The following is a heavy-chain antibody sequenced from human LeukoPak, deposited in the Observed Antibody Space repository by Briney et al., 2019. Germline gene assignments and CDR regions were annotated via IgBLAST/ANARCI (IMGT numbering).Heavy chain of an antibody. D-gene: IGHD5-24*01. Sequence: GGSLRLSCAASGFTFSSYAMHWVRQALGKGLEYVSAISSNGGSTYYENSVRGRFTISRYNYKNTLYLQMGSLRAEDMAVYYCARSSREMATTPFDYWGQGTLVTVSS. CDR2: ISSNGGST. CDR3: ARSSREMATTPFDY. V-gene: IGHV3-64*01. J-gene: IGHJ4*02. CDR1: GFTFSSYA.